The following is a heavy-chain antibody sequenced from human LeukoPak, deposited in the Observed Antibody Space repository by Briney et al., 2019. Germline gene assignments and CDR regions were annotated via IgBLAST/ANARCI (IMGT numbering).Heavy chain of an antibody. CDR1: GGSISSSSYY. J-gene: IGHJ4*02. CDR3: ARHLGKMEY. Sequence: SETLSLTCTVSGGSISSSSYYWGWIRQPPGKGLEWIGSIYYSGSTYYNPSLKSRVTISVDTSKNQFSLKLSSVTAADTAVYYCARHLGKMEYWGQGTLVTVSS. CDR2: IYYSGST. V-gene: IGHV4-39*01. D-gene: IGHD5-24*01.